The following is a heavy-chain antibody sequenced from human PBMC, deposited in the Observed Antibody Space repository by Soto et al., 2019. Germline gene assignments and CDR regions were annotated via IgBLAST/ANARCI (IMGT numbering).Heavy chain of an antibody. D-gene: IGHD1-1*01. CDR3: ATQTGTVPNFADH. CDR1: GYTFTDFY. J-gene: IGHJ4*02. V-gene: IGHV1-2*02. Sequence: QVQLVQSGAEVKKPGASVMVSCKTSGYTFTDFYINWVRQAPGQGLEWVGWINPNTGGTKPSQRLQGRVTLTRDTSITTAYMELTRLTSEDTAVYFCATQTGTVPNFADHWGQGTLVTVSS. CDR2: INPNTGGT.